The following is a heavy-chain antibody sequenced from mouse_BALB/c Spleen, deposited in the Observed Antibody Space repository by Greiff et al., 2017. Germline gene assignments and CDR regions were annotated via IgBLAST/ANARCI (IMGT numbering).Heavy chain of an antibody. V-gene: IGHV1-4*01. J-gene: IGHJ4*01. Sequence: QVQLQQSGAELATPGASVKMSCKASGYTFTSYWMHWVKQRPGQGLEWIGYINPSTGYTEYNQKFKDKATLAADESSSTTSMQLSSLTSEDSAFYYCARKGGGYAMGYWGQGTSVTVSS. CDR1: GYTFTSYW. CDR2: INPSTGYT. CDR3: ARKGGGYAMGY.